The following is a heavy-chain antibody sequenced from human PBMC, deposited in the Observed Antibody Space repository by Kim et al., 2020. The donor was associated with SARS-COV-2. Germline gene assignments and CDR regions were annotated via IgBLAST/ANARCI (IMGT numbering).Heavy chain of an antibody. Sequence: YADSEKGRFTISRDNSKNTLYLQMNSLRAEDTAVYYCAKDLWGYGGRAYWGQGTLVTVSS. V-gene: IGHV3-23*01. D-gene: IGHD2-15*01. J-gene: IGHJ4*02. CDR3: AKDLWGYGGRAY.